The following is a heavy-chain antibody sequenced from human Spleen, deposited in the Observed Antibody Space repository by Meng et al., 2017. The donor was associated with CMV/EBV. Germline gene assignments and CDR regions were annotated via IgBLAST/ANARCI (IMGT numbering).Heavy chain of an antibody. D-gene: IGHD2-2*01. CDR3: ARRSGLVPAASIFDY. Sequence: SGFTLDDSGCSWERQVPGKVLEWVSCINWSGGSAGYADSVKGRFTISRANAKHSLYLQMTSLRAEHTALYYCARRSGLVPAASIFDYWGQGTLVTVSS. CDR2: INWSGGSA. J-gene: IGHJ4*02. V-gene: IGHV3-20*03. CDR1: GFTLDDSG.